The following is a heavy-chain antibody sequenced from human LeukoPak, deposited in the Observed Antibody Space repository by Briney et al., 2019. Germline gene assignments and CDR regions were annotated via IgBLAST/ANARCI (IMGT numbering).Heavy chain of an antibody. J-gene: IGHJ2*01. D-gene: IGHD4-17*01. Sequence: SETLSFTCTVSGGSISSYYWSGIRQPPGKGLEWIGYIYYSGSTNYNPSLKSRVTISVDTSKNQFSLKLSSVTAEDTAVYYCARPSTVTTNWYFDLWGRGTLVTVSS. V-gene: IGHV4-59*01. CDR2: IYYSGST. CDR1: GGSISSYY. CDR3: ARPSTVTTNWYFDL.